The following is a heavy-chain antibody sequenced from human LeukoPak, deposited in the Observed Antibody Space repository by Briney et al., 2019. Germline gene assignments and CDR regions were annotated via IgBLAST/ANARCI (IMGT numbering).Heavy chain of an antibody. CDR2: INGDGSST. Sequence: GGSLRLSCAASGFAFNTYWMHWVRQAPGTGLVWVSRINGDGSSTSCADFVKGRFTISRDNAKNTLYLQMNSLRAEETAIYYCARDKGYSIDQWGQGTLVTVSS. D-gene: IGHD5-18*01. CDR3: ARDKGYSIDQ. V-gene: IGHV3-74*01. CDR1: GFAFNTYW. J-gene: IGHJ5*02.